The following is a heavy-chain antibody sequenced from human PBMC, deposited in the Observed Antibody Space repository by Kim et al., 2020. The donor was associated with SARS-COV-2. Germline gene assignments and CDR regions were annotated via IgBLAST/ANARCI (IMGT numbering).Heavy chain of an antibody. CDR1: GFTFSTFS. D-gene: IGHD3-10*01. CDR3: ARDNRGYGMDI. CDR2: LSSTFTTI. J-gene: IGHJ6*02. V-gene: IGHV3-48*04. Sequence: GGSLRLSCAASGFTFSTFSMNWVRQAPGKGLEWVAYLSSTFTTIYYADSVKGRFTISRDNAKNSLYLQMSSLKAEDTALYCCARDNRGYGMDIWGQGTTVTVSS.